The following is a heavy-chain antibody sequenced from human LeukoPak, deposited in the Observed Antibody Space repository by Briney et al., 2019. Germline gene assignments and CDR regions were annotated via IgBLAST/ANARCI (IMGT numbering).Heavy chain of an antibody. CDR1: GHTFTSYD. Sequence: ASVKVSCKASGHTFTSYDINWVRQATGQGLEWMGWMNPNSGNTGYAQKFQGRVTMTRNTSISTAYMELSSLRSEDTAVYYCARGLYDFWSGYYTGVDYWGQGTLVTVSS. CDR3: ARGLYDFWSGYYTGVDY. CDR2: MNPNSGNT. J-gene: IGHJ4*02. D-gene: IGHD3-3*01. V-gene: IGHV1-8*01.